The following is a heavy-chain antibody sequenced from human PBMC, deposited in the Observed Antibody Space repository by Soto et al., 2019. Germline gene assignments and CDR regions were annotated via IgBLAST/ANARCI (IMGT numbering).Heavy chain of an antibody. V-gene: IGHV4-30-4*01. Sequence: SETLSLTSSVSGGSISRGYYYWRWIRQPPGNGLECIGNIYYSGHTDYNQSLNSRPIISIDNSNNQFSPEVRAVTAAGASGYYCASSSLYDMDVWGQGATVTVS. CDR3: ASSSLYDMDV. CDR2: IYYSGHT. J-gene: IGHJ6*02. CDR1: GGSISRGYYY.